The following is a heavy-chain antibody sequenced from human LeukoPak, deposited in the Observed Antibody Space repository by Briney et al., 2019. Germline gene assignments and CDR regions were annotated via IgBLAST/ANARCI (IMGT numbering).Heavy chain of an antibody. D-gene: IGHD5-24*01. Sequence: GGSLRLSCAASGLSFSTAWMGWVRQAPGKGLEWVSYISSSGGSIYYADSVKGRFTISRDNAKNSLYLQMNSLRADDTAVYYCARDAVDGYNYHASDIWGQGTMVTVSS. CDR2: ISSSGGSI. CDR3: ARDAVDGYNYHASDI. J-gene: IGHJ3*02. V-gene: IGHV3-48*03. CDR1: GLSFSTAW.